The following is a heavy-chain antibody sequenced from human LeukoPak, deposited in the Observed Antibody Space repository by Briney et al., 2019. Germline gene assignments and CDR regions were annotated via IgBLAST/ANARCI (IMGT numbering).Heavy chain of an antibody. Sequence: GGSLRLSCAASGFTFSSYAMHWVRQAPGKGLEWVAVISYDGSNKYYADSVKGRFTISKDNSKNTLYLQMNSLRAEDTAVYYCARDGGDIVVVPAAILPAQAPGYCFDYWGQGTLVTVSS. CDR2: ISYDGSNK. CDR3: ARDGGDIVVVPAAILPAQAPGYCFDY. V-gene: IGHV3-30-3*01. J-gene: IGHJ4*02. CDR1: GFTFSSYA. D-gene: IGHD2-2*01.